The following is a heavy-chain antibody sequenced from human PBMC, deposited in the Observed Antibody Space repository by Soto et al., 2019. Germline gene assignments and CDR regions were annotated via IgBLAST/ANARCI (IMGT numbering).Heavy chain of an antibody. CDR3: AREAIAAACPGYYYMDV. Sequence: PSETLSLTCTVSGGSISSYYWSWIRQPPGKGLEWIGYIYYSGSTNYNPSLKSRVTISVDTSKNQFSLKLSSVTAADTAVYYCAREAIAAACPGYYYMDVWGKGTTVTVSS. J-gene: IGHJ6*03. CDR2: IYYSGST. CDR1: GGSISSYY. D-gene: IGHD6-13*01. V-gene: IGHV4-59*01.